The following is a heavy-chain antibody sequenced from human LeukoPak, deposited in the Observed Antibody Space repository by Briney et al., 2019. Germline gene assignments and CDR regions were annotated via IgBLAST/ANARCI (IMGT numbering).Heavy chain of an antibody. CDR1: GFTFSSYA. D-gene: IGHD3-16*01. V-gene: IGHV3-23*01. Sequence: PGGSLRLSCAASGFTFSSYAMSWVRQAPGKGLEWVSAISGNGGSTYYADSVKGRFTISRDNSKNTLYLQMNSLRAEDTAVYYCAKDLGGRWYFDYWGQGTLVTVSS. CDR2: ISGNGGST. CDR3: AKDLGGRWYFDY. J-gene: IGHJ4*02.